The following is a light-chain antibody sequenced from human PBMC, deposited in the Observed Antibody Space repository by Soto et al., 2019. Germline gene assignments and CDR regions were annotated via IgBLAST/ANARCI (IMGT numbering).Light chain of an antibody. Sequence: EIVLTQSPGTLSLSPGERATLSCRASQSVTTNFLAWYQQKPGQAPRLLIYHASNRATGIPDRFSGSGSGTDFTLTISRLEPEDIAVYYCQQYSDSPPGYTFGQGTNLEIK. V-gene: IGKV3-20*01. CDR1: QSVTTNF. CDR2: HAS. CDR3: QQYSDSPPGYT. J-gene: IGKJ2*01.